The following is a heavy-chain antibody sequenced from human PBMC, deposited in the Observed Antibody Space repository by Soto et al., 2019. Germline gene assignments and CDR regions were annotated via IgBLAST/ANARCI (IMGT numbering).Heavy chain of an antibody. Sequence: QITLKESGPTLLKPTQTLTLTCNFSGFSLTTRGVGVAWIRQPPGKALEWLALIYCNDDQRYSPSLKNRLSVTKDTSENQVVLTMTNVDPVDTATYYCAQGGGGMDVWGQGTTVTVSS. CDR1: GFSLTTRGVG. V-gene: IGHV2-5*01. CDR3: AQGGGGMDV. J-gene: IGHJ6*02. D-gene: IGHD3-16*01. CDR2: IYCNDDQ.